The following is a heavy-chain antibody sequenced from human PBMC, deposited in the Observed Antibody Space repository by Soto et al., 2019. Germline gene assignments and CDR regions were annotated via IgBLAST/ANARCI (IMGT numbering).Heavy chain of an antibody. D-gene: IGHD3-16*01. V-gene: IGHV3-33*01. J-gene: IGHJ3*02. CDR1: GFTFSSYG. CDR3: ARDITSHAFDI. Sequence: GGSLRLSCAASGFTFSSYGMHWVRQAPGKGLEWVAVIWYDGSNKYYADSVKGRFTISRDNSKNTLYLQMNSLRAEDTAVYYCARDITSHAFDIWGQGTMVTVSP. CDR2: IWYDGSNK.